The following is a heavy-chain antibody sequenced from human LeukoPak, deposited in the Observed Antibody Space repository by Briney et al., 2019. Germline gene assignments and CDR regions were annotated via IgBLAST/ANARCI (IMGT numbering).Heavy chain of an antibody. CDR3: ARGGYVEYYGVDV. CDR2: ISYDGSNK. D-gene: IGHD5-12*01. V-gene: IGHV3-30*03. J-gene: IGHJ6*02. CDR1: GFTFSSYG. Sequence: HSGGSLRLSCAASGFTFSSYGMHWVRQAPGKGLEWVAVISYDGSNKYYADSVKGRFTISRDNSKNTLYLQINSLRAEDTAVYYCARGGYVEYYGVDVWGQGTTVTVSS.